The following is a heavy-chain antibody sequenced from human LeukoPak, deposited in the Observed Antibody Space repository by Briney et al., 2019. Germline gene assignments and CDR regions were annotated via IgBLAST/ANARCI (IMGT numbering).Heavy chain of an antibody. J-gene: IGHJ4*02. D-gene: IGHD7-27*01. Sequence: PSETLSLTCTVSGGSISSGSYYWSWIRQPAGKGLEWIGRIYTSGSTNYNPSLKSRLTISVDTSKDQFSLKLSSVTAADTAVYYCARSGVPQRWGQGTLVTVSS. CDR1: GGSISSGSYY. CDR2: IYTSGST. V-gene: IGHV4-61*02. CDR3: ARSGVPQR.